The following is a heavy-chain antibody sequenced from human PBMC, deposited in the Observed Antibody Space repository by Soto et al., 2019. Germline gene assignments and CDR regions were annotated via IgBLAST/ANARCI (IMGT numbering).Heavy chain of an antibody. CDR2: INHSGST. J-gene: IGHJ6*02. CDR3: ARGGITGTTWVYYYYGMDV. Sequence: SETLSLTCAVYGGSFSGYYWSLIRQPPGKGLEWIGEINHSGSTNYNPSLKSRVTISVDTSKNQFSLKLSSVTAAGTAVYYCARGGITGTTWVYYYYGMDVWGQGTTVTVSS. D-gene: IGHD1-7*01. CDR1: GGSFSGYY. V-gene: IGHV4-34*01.